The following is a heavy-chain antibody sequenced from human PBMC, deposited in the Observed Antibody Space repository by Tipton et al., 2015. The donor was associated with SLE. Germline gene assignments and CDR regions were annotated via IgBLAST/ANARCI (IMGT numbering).Heavy chain of an antibody. Sequence: SLRLSCAASGFTFSDYYMSWIRQAPGKGLEWVSYISSSSSYTNYADSVKGRFTISRDNAKNSLYLQMNSLRAEDTAVYYCAKDQGSTYCGTGCYSALDYWGQGTQVTVSS. V-gene: IGHV3-11*06. CDR1: GFTFSDYY. CDR2: ISSSSSYT. J-gene: IGHJ4*02. CDR3: AKDQGSTYCGTGCYSALDY. D-gene: IGHD2-21*01.